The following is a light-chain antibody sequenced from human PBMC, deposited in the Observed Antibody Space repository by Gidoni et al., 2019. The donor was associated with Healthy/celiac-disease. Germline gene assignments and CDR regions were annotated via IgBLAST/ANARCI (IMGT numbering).Light chain of an antibody. V-gene: IGKV3-15*01. J-gene: IGKJ1*01. Sequence: EIVMTQSPATLSVSPGERATLSCRASQSLGSNLAWYQQKPGQAPRLLIYGASTRATGIPARFSGSGSGTEFTLTISSLQSEDFAGYYCQHYHNWPPWTFGQGTKVQIK. CDR3: QHYHNWPPWT. CDR2: GAS. CDR1: QSLGSN.